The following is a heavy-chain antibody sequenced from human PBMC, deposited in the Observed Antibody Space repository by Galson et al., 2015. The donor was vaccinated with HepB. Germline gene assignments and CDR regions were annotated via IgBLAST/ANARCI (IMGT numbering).Heavy chain of an antibody. CDR1: GFTFSSYG. V-gene: IGHV3-30*18. CDR2: ISYDGSNK. J-gene: IGHJ6*02. Sequence: SLRLSCAASGFTFSSYGMHWVRQAPGKGLEWVAVISYDGSNKYYADSVKGRFTISRDNSKNTLYLQMNSLRAEDTAVYYCAKAEITIFPRGRLLWDGMDVWGQGTTVTVSS. D-gene: IGHD3-3*01. CDR3: AKAEITIFPRGRLLWDGMDV.